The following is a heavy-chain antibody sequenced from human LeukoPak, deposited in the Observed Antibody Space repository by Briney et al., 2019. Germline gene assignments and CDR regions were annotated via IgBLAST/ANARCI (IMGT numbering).Heavy chain of an antibody. CDR2: MNPNSGNT. J-gene: IGHJ5*02. CDR3: ASNQLLSMGWSNWFDP. CDR1: GYTFTSYG. D-gene: IGHD2-2*01. Sequence: GASVKVSCKASGYTFTSYGINWVRQATGQGLEWVGWMNPNSGNTGYAQKFQGRVTMTRNTSISTAYMELSSLRSEDTAVYYCASNQLLSMGWSNWFDPWGQGTLVTVSS. V-gene: IGHV1-8*02.